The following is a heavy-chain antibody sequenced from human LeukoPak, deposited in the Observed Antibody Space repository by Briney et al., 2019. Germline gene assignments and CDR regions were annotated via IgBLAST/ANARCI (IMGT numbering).Heavy chain of an antibody. CDR2: IYTSGST. CDR3: ARAGGSYLDDAFDI. V-gene: IGHV4-4*07. D-gene: IGHD1-26*01. CDR1: GGSISSYY. Sequence: PSETLSLTCTVSGGSISSYYWSWIRQPAGKGLEWIGRIYTSGSTNYNPSLKGRVTISVDKSKNQFSLKLSSVTAADTAVYYCARAGGSYLDDAFDIWGQGTMVTVSS. J-gene: IGHJ3*02.